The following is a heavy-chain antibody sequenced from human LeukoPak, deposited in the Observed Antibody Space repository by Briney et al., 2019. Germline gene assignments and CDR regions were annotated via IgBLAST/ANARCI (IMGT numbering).Heavy chain of an antibody. J-gene: IGHJ3*02. CDR2: ISYDGSNK. CDR3: AREYTSWGAFDI. V-gene: IGHV3-30*19. CDR1: GFTFSSYG. Sequence: GGSLRLSCAASGFTFSSYGMHWVRQAPGKGLEWVAVISYDGSNKYYADSVKGRFTISRDNSKNTLYLQMNGLRAEDTAVYYCAREYTSWGAFDIWGQGTMVTVSS. D-gene: IGHD2-2*01.